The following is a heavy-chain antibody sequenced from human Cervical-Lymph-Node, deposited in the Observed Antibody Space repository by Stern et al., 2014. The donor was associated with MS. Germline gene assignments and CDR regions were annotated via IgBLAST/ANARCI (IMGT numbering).Heavy chain of an antibody. CDR2: IHGADGKI. Sequence: VQLVQSGAELKKPGASVKVSCKASGYTFITYAMHWVRQAPGQRLEWMGWIHGADGKIEQSRKFRGRVTMTRDRSASTVYMELSSLTSEDTAVYYCARATHYSGAYTMDYWGQGTLVTVSS. CDR1: GYTFITYA. D-gene: IGHD1-26*01. CDR3: ARATHYSGAYTMDY. V-gene: IGHV1-3*01. J-gene: IGHJ4*02.